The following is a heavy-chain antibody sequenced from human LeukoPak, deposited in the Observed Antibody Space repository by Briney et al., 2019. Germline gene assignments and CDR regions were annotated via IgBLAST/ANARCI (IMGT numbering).Heavy chain of an antibody. CDR2: ISSSSSHT. D-gene: IGHD5-18*01. Sequence: PGGSLRLSCAASGFTFSDHYMSWIRQAPGKGLEWVSYISSSSSHTNYADSVKGRFTISRDNAKNSLYLQMNSLRAEDTAVYYCAREVDTAMVPSIGDDYWGQGTLVTVSS. CDR3: AREVDTAMVPSIGDDY. CDR1: GFTFSDHY. J-gene: IGHJ4*02. V-gene: IGHV3-11*06.